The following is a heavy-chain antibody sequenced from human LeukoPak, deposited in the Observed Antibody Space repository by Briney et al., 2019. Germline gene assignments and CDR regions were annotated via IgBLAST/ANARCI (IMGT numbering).Heavy chain of an antibody. CDR3: ARVPSFYYDFWSGYVGGFDY. CDR2: TNPNSGNT. Sequence: ASVKVSCKASGYTFTSYDINWVRQATGQGLEWMGWTNPNSGNTGYAQKFQGRVTMTRNTSISTAYMELGSLRSEDTAVYYCARVPSFYYDFWSGYVGGFDYWGQGTLVTVSS. D-gene: IGHD3-3*01. CDR1: GYTFTSYD. J-gene: IGHJ4*02. V-gene: IGHV1-8*01.